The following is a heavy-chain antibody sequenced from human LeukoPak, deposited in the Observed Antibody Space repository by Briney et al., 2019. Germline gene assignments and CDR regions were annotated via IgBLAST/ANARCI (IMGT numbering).Heavy chain of an antibody. D-gene: IGHD3-10*01. CDR3: ARDATKYGSGPFDY. J-gene: IGHJ4*02. V-gene: IGHV3-33*01. CDR1: GFTFSSYG. CDR2: IWYDGSNK. Sequence: PGRSLRLSCAASGFTFSSYGMHWVRQAPGKGLEWVAVIWYDGSNKYYADSVKGRFTISRDNSKNTLYLQMNSLRAEDTAVYYCARDATKYGSGPFDYWGQGTLVTVSS.